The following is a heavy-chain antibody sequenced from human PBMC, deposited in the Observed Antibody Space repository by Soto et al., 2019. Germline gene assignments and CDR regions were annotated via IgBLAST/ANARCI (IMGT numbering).Heavy chain of an antibody. Sequence: ASVKVSCKASGYTFTSYGISWVRQAPGQGLEWMGWISAYNGNTNYAQKLQGRVTMTTDTSTSTAYMELRSLRSDDTAVYYCARDPFNWNYLLGWRGDYYYYGMDVWGQ. J-gene: IGHJ6*02. D-gene: IGHD1-7*01. CDR3: ARDPFNWNYLLGWRGDYYYYGMDV. V-gene: IGHV1-18*01. CDR1: GYTFTSYG. CDR2: ISAYNGNT.